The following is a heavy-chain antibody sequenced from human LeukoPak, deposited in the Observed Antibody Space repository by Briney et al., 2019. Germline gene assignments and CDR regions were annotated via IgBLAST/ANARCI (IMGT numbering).Heavy chain of an antibody. J-gene: IGHJ3*02. CDR1: GFTFSTWG. CDR3: ATFYGSGRGAFDI. D-gene: IGHD3-10*01. V-gene: IGHV3-23*01. Sequence: GGSLRLSCAASGFTFSTWGMSWVRQAPGKGLEWVSASSRDGRTFYIDSVRGRFTISRDKSKNTLYLQMNSLRAEDTAVYYCATFYGSGRGAFDIWGQGTMVTVSS. CDR2: SSRDGRT.